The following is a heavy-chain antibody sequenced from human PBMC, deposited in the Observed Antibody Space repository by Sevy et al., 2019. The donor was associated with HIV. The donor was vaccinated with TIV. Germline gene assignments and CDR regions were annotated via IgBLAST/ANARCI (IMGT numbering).Heavy chain of an antibody. D-gene: IGHD2-15*01. Sequence: ASVKVSCKASGYTFTSYGISWVRQAPGQGLEWMGWISAYNGNTNYAQKLQGRVTMTTDTSTGTAYMELRSLRSDDTAVYYCARKRVVAATPSAFDIWGQGTMVTVSS. CDR3: ARKRVVAATPSAFDI. J-gene: IGHJ3*02. CDR1: GYTFTSYG. V-gene: IGHV1-18*01. CDR2: ISAYNGNT.